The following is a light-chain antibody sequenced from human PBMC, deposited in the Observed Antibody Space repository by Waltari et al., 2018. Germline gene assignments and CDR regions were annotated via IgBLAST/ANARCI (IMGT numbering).Light chain of an antibody. V-gene: IGLV6-57*03. J-gene: IGLJ2*01. CDR2: DSK. CDR3: QSYDGTIVV. Sequence: NVMLTQPHSVSESPGKTVTISCTRSSGSIAPNYVQWYQQRPGSVPTTVIYDSKERPSEVPDRFSGSIDTSSNSASLTISGLKTEDEADYYCQSYDGTIVVFGGGTKLTVL. CDR1: SGSIAPNY.